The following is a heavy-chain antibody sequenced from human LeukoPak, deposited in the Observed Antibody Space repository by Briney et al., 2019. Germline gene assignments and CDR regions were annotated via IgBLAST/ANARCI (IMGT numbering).Heavy chain of an antibody. Sequence: SQTLSLTCAVSGGSISSGGYSWSWIRQPPGKGLGWIGYIYHSGGTYYNPSLKSRVTISVDRSKNQFSLKLSSVTAADTAVYYCASSPYYYGSGYDYWGQGTLVTVSS. CDR2: IYHSGGT. D-gene: IGHD3-10*01. V-gene: IGHV4-30-2*01. CDR3: ASSPYYYGSGYDY. J-gene: IGHJ4*02. CDR1: GGSISSGGYS.